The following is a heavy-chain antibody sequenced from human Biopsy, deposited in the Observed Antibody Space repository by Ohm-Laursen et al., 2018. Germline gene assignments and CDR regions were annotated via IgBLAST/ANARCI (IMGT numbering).Heavy chain of an antibody. CDR2: INHSGRT. CDR1: GESFNGYY. V-gene: IGHV4-34*01. Sequence: SGTLSLTCAVYGESFNGYYWSWIRQTPGKGLEWIGEINHSGRTSYNPSLKSRVTISVDTSKNQFSLKVRSVTAADTAVYYCVRGVDYYDPYHYYALDVWGQGTTVTVSS. J-gene: IGHJ6*02. D-gene: IGHD3-22*01. CDR3: VRGVDYYDPYHYYALDV.